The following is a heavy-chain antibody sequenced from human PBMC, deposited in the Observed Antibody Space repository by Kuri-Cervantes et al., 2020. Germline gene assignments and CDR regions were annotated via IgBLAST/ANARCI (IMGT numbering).Heavy chain of an antibody. CDR1: GYSFTSYW. D-gene: IGHD4-17*01. CDR3: ATIYGDPLDY. V-gene: IGHV5-51*01. Sequence: GGSLRLSCKGSGYSFTSYWIGWVRQMPGKGLEWMGIIYPGDSDTRYSPSFQGQVTISADKSISSAYLQWSSLKASDTAMYYCATIYGDPLDYWGQGTLVTVSS. J-gene: IGHJ4*02. CDR2: IYPGDSDT.